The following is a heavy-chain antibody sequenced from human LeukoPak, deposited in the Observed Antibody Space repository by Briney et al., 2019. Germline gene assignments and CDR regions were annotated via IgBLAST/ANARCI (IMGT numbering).Heavy chain of an antibody. CDR2: IYPADSET. CDR1: GYSFTSYW. CDR3: ASGGWVGATVFDY. D-gene: IGHD1-26*01. Sequence: GESLKISCKPSGYSFTSYWIGWVRQMPGKGLEWMGIIYPADSETRYSPSFQGQVTISVDKSISTAYLQWSSLRASDTGIYCCASGGWVGATVFDYWGQGTRVTVPS. J-gene: IGHJ4*02. V-gene: IGHV5-51*01.